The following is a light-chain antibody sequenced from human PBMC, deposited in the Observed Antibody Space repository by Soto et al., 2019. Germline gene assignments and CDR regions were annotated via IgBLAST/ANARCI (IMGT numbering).Light chain of an antibody. CDR2: GAS. J-gene: IGKJ1*01. V-gene: IGKV3D-7*01. CDR1: QSVSSGY. Sequence: PVQSVTLSCRASQSVSSGYLTWYQQKPGQAPRLLIYGASTRATSIPARFSGSGSGTDFTLTISSLQPEDFAVYYCQQDYNSTQTFGQGTKVDIK. CDR3: QQDYNSTQT.